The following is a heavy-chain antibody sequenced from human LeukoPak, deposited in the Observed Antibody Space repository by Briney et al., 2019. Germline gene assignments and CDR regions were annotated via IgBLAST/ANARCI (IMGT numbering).Heavy chain of an antibody. Sequence: MPSETLSLTCAVSGYSISSSNWWGWIRQPPGKGLEWIGYIYYSGSTYYNQALKSRVTMSVDTSKNQFSLKLSSVTAVDTAVYYCARIGSDDTALDYWGQGTLVTVSS. CDR3: ARIGSDDTALDY. V-gene: IGHV4-28*01. J-gene: IGHJ4*02. CDR1: GYSISSSNW. D-gene: IGHD5-18*01. CDR2: IYYSGST.